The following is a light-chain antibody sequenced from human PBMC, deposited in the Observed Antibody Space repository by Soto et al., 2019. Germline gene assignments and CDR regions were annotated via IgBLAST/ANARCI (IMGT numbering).Light chain of an antibody. Sequence: SYELTQPPSVSVAPGQTARITCGGNNIGSKSVHWYQQKPGQAPVLVVYDDSDRLSGIPERFSGSNSGNTATLTISRVEAGDEADYYCQVWDSSSDPYVVFGGGTKLTVL. CDR2: DDS. J-gene: IGLJ2*01. CDR1: NIGSKS. CDR3: QVWDSSSDPYVV. V-gene: IGLV3-21*02.